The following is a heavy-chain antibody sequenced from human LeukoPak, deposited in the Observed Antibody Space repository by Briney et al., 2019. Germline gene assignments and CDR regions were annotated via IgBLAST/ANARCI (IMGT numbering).Heavy chain of an antibody. CDR3: AREKYSYGYLYYYYYYGMDV. V-gene: IGHV3-7*01. CDR1: GFTFSSYW. CDR2: IKQDGSEK. D-gene: IGHD5-18*01. J-gene: IGHJ6*02. Sequence: PGGSLRLSCAASGFTFSSYWMSWVRQAPGKGLEGVANIKQDGSEKYYVDSVKGRFTISRDNAKNSLYLQMNSLRAEDTAVYYCAREKYSYGYLYYYYYYGMDVWGQGTTVTVSS.